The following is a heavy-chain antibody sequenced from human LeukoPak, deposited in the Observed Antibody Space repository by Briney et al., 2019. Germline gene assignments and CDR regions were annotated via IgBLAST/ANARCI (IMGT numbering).Heavy chain of an antibody. CDR2: IYHSGST. CDR3: ARLPFMITFGGVISDY. J-gene: IGHJ4*02. CDR1: GYSISSGYY. D-gene: IGHD3-16*02. Sequence: SETLSLTCAVSGYSISSGYYWGWIRQPPGKGLEWIGSIYHSGSTYYNPSLKSRVTISADTSKNQFSLKLSSVTAADTAVYYCARLPFMITFGGVISDYWGQGTLVTVSS. V-gene: IGHV4-38-2*01.